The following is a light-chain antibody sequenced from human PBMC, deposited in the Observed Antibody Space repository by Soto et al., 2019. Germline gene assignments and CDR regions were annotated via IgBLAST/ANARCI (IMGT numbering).Light chain of an antibody. CDR3: QQLNSYPIT. CDR1: QGMSSY. V-gene: IGKV1-9*01. CDR2: AAS. J-gene: IGKJ5*01. Sequence: IQLTQSPSFLSASVGDRVTITCRASQGMSSYLAWYQQKPGKAPKLLIYAASTLQSGVPSRFSGSGSGTEFTLTISSLQPEDFATYYCQQLNSYPITFGQGTRVEIK.